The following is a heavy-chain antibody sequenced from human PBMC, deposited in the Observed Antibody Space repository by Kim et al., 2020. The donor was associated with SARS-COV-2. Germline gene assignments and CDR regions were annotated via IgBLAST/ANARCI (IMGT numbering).Heavy chain of an antibody. V-gene: IGHV3-43*02. CDR3: AKVRYDSSGYSRPFGIGPPNPMDV. Sequence: GGSLRLSCAASGFTFDDYAMHWVRQAPGKGLEWVSLISGDGGSTYYADSVKGRFTISRDNSKNSLYLQMNSLRTEDTALYYCAKVRYDSSGYSRPFGIGPPNPMDVWGQGTTVTVSS. D-gene: IGHD3-22*01. CDR1: GFTFDDYA. CDR2: ISGDGGST. J-gene: IGHJ6*02.